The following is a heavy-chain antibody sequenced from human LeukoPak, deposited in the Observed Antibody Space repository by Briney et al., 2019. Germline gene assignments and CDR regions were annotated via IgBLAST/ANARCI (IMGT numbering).Heavy chain of an antibody. V-gene: IGHV3-23*01. Sequence: GGSLRLSCAASGFTFSSYAMSWVRQAPGKGLEWVSAISGSGGSTYYADSVKGRFTISGDNSKNTLYLQMNSLRAEDTAVYYCAKESSTFRIAVADFDYWGQGTLVTVSS. CDR3: AKESSTFRIAVADFDY. J-gene: IGHJ4*02. D-gene: IGHD6-19*01. CDR2: ISGSGGST. CDR1: GFTFSSYA.